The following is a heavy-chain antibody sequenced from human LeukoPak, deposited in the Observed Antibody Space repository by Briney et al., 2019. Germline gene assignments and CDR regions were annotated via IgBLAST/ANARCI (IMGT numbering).Heavy chain of an antibody. CDR2: IYTSGST. J-gene: IGHJ4*02. Sequence: SETLSLTCTVSGGSISSYYWSWIRQPAGKGLEWIERIYTSGSTNYNPSLKSRVTMSVDTSKNQFSLKLSSVTAADTAVYYCAREAGCSGGSCYRSYFDYWGQGTLVTVSS. CDR1: GGSISSYY. V-gene: IGHV4-4*07. CDR3: AREAGCSGGSCYRSYFDY. D-gene: IGHD2-15*01.